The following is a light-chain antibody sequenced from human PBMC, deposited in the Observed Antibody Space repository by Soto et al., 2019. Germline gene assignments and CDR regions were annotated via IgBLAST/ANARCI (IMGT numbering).Light chain of an antibody. CDR2: GAS. CDR1: RSVSSSY. Sequence: ETVLTQSPGTQSLSPGERATLFGRVSRSVSSSYLAWYQQKPGQAPRLLIYGASSRATGIPDRFSGSGSGTDFTLTISRLEPEDFAVYYCQHYGRSPPSWTFGQGTKVEIK. J-gene: IGKJ1*01. V-gene: IGKV3-20*01. CDR3: QHYGRSPPSWT.